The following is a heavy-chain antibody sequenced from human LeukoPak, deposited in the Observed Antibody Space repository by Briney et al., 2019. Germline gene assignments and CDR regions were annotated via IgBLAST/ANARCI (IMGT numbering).Heavy chain of an antibody. V-gene: IGHV3-23*01. CDR3: AKSPTGVSCRSGGSCYSDY. CDR1: GFTFSSYP. Sequence: PGGSLRLSCAASGFTFSSYPMSWVRQAPGKGLEWVSAISGSGGSTYYADSVKGRFTISRDNSKNTLYLQMNSLRAEDTAVYYCAKSPTGVSCRSGGSCYSDYWGQGTLVTVSS. J-gene: IGHJ4*02. D-gene: IGHD2-15*01. CDR2: ISGSGGST.